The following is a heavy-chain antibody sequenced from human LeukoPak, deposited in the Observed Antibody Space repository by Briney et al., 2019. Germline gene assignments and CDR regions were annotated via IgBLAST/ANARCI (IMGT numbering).Heavy chain of an antibody. CDR3: ARDHWSDDYVWGSYGY. J-gene: IGHJ4*02. CDR2: ISAYNGNT. V-gene: IGHV1-18*01. CDR1: GYTFTSYG. D-gene: IGHD3-16*01. Sequence: ASVKVSCKASGYTFTSYGISWVRQAPGQGLEWMGWISAYNGNTNYAQKLQGRVTMTTDTSTSTAYMGLRSLRSDDTAVYYCARDHWSDDYVWGSYGYWGQGTLVTVSS.